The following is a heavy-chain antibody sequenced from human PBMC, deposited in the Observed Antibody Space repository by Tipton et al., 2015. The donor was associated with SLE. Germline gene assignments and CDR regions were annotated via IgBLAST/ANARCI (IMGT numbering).Heavy chain of an antibody. CDR1: GYSFSTYW. V-gene: IGHV5-51*01. CDR3: ARHRDFWTGNDAFDM. CDR2: VYPDDSDT. J-gene: IGHJ3*02. D-gene: IGHD3/OR15-3a*01. Sequence: QLVQSGTEVKNPGESLKISCKGSGYSFSTYWIGWVRQLPGKGLEWMGIVYPDDSDTRYSPSFQGQVTISVDKSINSAFLQWSSLQASDTAMYYCARHRDFWTGNDAFDMWGQGTKVIVSS.